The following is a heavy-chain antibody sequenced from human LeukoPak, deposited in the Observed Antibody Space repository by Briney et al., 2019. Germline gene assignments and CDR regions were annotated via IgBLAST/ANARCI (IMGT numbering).Heavy chain of an antibody. J-gene: IGHJ4*02. CDR1: SGSFSGYY. CDR3: ARAKCSGSWTDY. Sequence: SETLSLTCAVYSGSFSGYYWSWIRQPPGKGLEWIGEINHSGSTKYNPSLKSRVTISVDTSKNQFSLKLSSVTAADTAVYYCARAKCSGSWTDYWGQGTLVTVSS. V-gene: IGHV4-34*01. CDR2: INHSGST. D-gene: IGHD6-13*01.